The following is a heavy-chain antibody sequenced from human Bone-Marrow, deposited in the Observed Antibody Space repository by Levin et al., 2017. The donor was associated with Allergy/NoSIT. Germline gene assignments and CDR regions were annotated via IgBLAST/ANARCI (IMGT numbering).Heavy chain of an antibody. Sequence: GGSLRLSCTTSGFDFGSHGMSWVRQAPGKGLEWISAISARGGTTDYADSVKGRFTISRDNAKNSLYLQMNALRAEDTALYFCARDTGLGDYWGQGTLVTVSS. CDR2: ISARGGTT. CDR3: ARDTGLGDY. D-gene: IGHD2-8*02. CDR1: GFDFGSHG. V-gene: IGHV3-23*01. J-gene: IGHJ4*02.